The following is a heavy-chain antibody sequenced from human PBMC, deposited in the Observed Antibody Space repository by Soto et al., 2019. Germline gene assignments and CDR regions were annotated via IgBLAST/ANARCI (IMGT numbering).Heavy chain of an antibody. CDR2: IYYSGST. CDR3: ARLGSSIAVRAFDY. V-gene: IGHV4-30-4*01. D-gene: IGHD6-6*01. J-gene: IGHJ4*02. CDR1: GGSIRSGDYY. Sequence: QVQLQESGPGLVKPSQTLSLTCTVSGGSIRSGDYYWSWIRQPPVQGLEWIGYIYYSGSTYYNPSLTSRVTISLDTSKNQFSLKPSSVTAADTAVYYDARLGSSIAVRAFDYLRQGSLVTVSS.